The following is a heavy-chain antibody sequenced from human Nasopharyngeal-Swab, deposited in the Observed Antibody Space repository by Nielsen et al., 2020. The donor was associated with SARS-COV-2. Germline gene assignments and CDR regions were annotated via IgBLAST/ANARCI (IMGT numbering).Heavy chain of an antibody. CDR2: IRGRGGST. V-gene: IGHV3-23*01. J-gene: IGHJ4*02. CDR3: AIRDEYYESSGLGD. D-gene: IGHD3-22*01. Sequence: GESLKIPCAASGFTFSTYAMYWVRQPPAKGLEWDSLIRGRGGSTYYADSVKGQFTISRDNTKNTLYLQMNSLRADDTAVYYCAIRDEYYESSGLGDWGQETLVTVSS. CDR1: GFTFSTYA.